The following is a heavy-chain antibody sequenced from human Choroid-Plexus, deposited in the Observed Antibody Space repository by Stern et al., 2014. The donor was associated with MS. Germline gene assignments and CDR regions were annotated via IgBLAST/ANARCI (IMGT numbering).Heavy chain of an antibody. J-gene: IGHJ6*02. D-gene: IGHD4-17*01. V-gene: IGHV1-69*01. CDR3: ATPSTVTVGGMDV. CDR1: GGTFSSQA. Sequence: VQLVESGTEVKKPGSSVKVSCRASGGTFSSQAINWVRQAPGQGIEWVGGIIPIFGTPNYAQKVQDRVTITADESTSTAYMDLSSLRSEDTAVYYCATPSTVTVGGMDVWGQGTTVTVSS. CDR2: IIPIFGTP.